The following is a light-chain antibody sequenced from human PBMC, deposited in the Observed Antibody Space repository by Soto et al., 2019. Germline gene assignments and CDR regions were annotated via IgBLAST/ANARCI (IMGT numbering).Light chain of an antibody. J-gene: IGKJ1*01. CDR2: AAS. V-gene: IGKV1-39*01. CDR1: QSISSY. Sequence: DIQMTQSPSSLSASVGDRVTITCRASQSISSYLNWYQQKPGKAPKLLIYAASSLQSGVPSRFSGRGSGTDFTLTISSLQPEEFATYYCQQSYSTPRRTFGQGTKVEIK. CDR3: QQSYSTPRRT.